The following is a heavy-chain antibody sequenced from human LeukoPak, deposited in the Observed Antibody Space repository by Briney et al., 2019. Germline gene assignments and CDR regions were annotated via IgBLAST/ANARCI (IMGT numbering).Heavy chain of an antibody. Sequence: ASVKVSCKASGYVFTGYYMHWVRQAPGQGLEWMGWINPNSGDTNYAQKFQGRVTMTRDTSISTAYMELSRLRSDDTAVYYCARVRYRLAETYIDYWGQGTLVTVSS. D-gene: IGHD3-16*01. CDR3: ARVRYRLAETYIDY. CDR1: GYVFTGYY. CDR2: INPNSGDT. V-gene: IGHV1-2*02. J-gene: IGHJ4*02.